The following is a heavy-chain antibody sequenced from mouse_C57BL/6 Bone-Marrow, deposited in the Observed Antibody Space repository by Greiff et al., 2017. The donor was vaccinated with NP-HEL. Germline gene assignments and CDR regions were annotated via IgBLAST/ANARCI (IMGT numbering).Heavy chain of an antibody. Sequence: EVMLVESGGGLVQPGGSLKLSCAASGFTFSDYGMAWVRQAPRKGPEWVAFISNLAYSIYYADTVTGRFTISRENAKNTLYLEMSSLRSEDTAMYYCARQGGYSYYFDYWGQGTTLTVSS. D-gene: IGHD1-1*01. CDR2: ISNLAYSI. CDR3: ARQGGYSYYFDY. V-gene: IGHV5-15*01. CDR1: GFTFSDYG. J-gene: IGHJ2*01.